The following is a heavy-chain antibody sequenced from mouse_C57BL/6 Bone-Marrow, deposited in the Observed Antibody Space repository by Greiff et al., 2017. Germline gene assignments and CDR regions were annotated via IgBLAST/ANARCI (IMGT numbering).Heavy chain of an antibody. CDR3: ERFPRYDYGGY. Sequence: QVQLQQPGAELVKPGASVKLSCKASGYTFTSYWMHWVKQRPGQGLEWIGMIRPNSGSTNYNEKFKSKATLTVDKSSNTYYRQLSSLASEDSAGYYCERFPRYDYGGYWGKGTTLTGAS. CDR2: IRPNSGST. D-gene: IGHD1-1*01. CDR1: GYTFTSYW. V-gene: IGHV1-64*01. J-gene: IGHJ2*01.